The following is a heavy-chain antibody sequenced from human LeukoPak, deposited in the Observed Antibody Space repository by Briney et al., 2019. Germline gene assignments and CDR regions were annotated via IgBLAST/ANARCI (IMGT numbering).Heavy chain of an antibody. CDR3: ARLSMVRGVIRNWFDP. J-gene: IGHJ5*02. V-gene: IGHV5-51*01. D-gene: IGHD3-10*01. CDR1: GYSFTLYW. CDR2: IYPGDSDT. Sequence: GESLKISCKGSGYSFTLYWIGWVRQMPGKGLEWVGIIYPGDSDTRYSPSFQGQVTISADKSISTAYLQWSSLKASDTAMYYCARLSMVRGVIRNWFDPWGQGTLVTVSS.